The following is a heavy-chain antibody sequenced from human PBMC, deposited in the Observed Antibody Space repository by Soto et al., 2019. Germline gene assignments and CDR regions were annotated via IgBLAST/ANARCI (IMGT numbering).Heavy chain of an antibody. Sequence: EVQLVESGGGLVQPGGSLRLSCAASGFTFSAYDMHWVRQPTGKGLEWVSAIGTLHDTYYPDSVKGRFTISRENAKNSLYLQMHSLTTGDTAVYYCARQASYWHGGGGWFDPWGQGTLVTVSS. V-gene: IGHV3-13*01. CDR1: GFTFSAYD. D-gene: IGHD2-8*02. CDR2: IGTLHDT. J-gene: IGHJ5*02. CDR3: ARQASYWHGGGGWFDP.